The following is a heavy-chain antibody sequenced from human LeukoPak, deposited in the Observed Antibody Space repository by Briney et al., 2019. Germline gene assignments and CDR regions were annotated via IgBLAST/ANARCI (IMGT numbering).Heavy chain of an antibody. CDR1: GGSISSGDYY. CDR2: IYYSGST. Sequence: SQTLSLTCTVSGGSISSGDYYWSWIRQPPGKGLEWIGYIYYSGSTYYNPSLKSRVTISVDTSKNQFSLKLSSVTAANTAVYYCARVVTGGDYVDYWGQGTLVTVSS. V-gene: IGHV4-30-4*01. D-gene: IGHD2-8*02. CDR3: ARVVTGGDYVDY. J-gene: IGHJ4*02.